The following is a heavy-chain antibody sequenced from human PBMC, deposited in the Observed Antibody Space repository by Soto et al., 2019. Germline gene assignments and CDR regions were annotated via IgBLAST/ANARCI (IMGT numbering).Heavy chain of an antibody. CDR3: ARVWGRTVTTRNYFYGMDV. J-gene: IGHJ6*02. CDR1: GFTFSSYA. V-gene: IGHV3-23*01. CDR2: ISGSGGGT. D-gene: IGHD4-17*01. Sequence: GGSLRLSCAASGFTFSSYAMSWVRQAPGKGLEWVSIISGSGGGTYYADSVKGRFTISRDNSKNTLYLQMNSLRAENTAVYYCARVWGRTVTTRNYFYGMDVWGRGTTVTVSS.